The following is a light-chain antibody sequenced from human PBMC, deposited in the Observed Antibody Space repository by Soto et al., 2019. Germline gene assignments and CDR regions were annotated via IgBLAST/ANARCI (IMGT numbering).Light chain of an antibody. CDR2: RDF. CDR3: ATWDDSVSGWV. CDR1: SSNIGSTS. Sequence: QSVLTHPPSASGTPGQRVIISCSGSSSNIGSTSVHWFQQFPGTAPQLLIYRDFRRPSGVADRFSCSKSGTAASLAISGLRSEDEADYYCATWDDSVSGWVFGGGTKLTVL. V-gene: IGLV1-47*01. J-gene: IGLJ3*02.